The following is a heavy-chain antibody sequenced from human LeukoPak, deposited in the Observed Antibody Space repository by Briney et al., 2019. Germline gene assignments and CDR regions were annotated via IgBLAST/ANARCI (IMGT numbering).Heavy chain of an antibody. Sequence: GGSLRLSCAASGFTFSSYGMHWVRQATGKGLERVSAIGTAGDTYYPGSVKGRFTISRDNSKNTLYLQMNSLRAEDTAVYYCARSLQSGYDLPIDYWGQGTLVTVSS. V-gene: IGHV3-13*01. CDR3: ARSLQSGYDLPIDY. J-gene: IGHJ4*02. D-gene: IGHD5-12*01. CDR1: GFTFSSYG. CDR2: IGTAGDT.